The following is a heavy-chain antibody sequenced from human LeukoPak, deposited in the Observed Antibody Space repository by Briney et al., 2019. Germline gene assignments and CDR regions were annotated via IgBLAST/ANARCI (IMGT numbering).Heavy chain of an antibody. D-gene: IGHD2-2*02. J-gene: IGHJ5*02. Sequence: RASVKVSWKASGYTFTSFYMHWVRQAPGQGLEWVGWINPNSGGTNYAQKFQGRVTMTRDTSISTAYMELSRLRSDDTAVYYCARDVSGVVPEAISPHTWFDPWGQGTLVTVSS. V-gene: IGHV1-2*02. CDR2: INPNSGGT. CDR1: GYTFTSFY. CDR3: ARDVSGVVPEAISPHTWFDP.